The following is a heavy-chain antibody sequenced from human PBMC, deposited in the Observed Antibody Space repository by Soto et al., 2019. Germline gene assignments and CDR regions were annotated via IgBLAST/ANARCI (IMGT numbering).Heavy chain of an antibody. J-gene: IGHJ4*02. D-gene: IGHD3-10*01. CDR1: GFTFSSYA. Sequence: PGGSLRLSCSASGFTFSSYAMHWVRQAPGKGLEYVSAISSNGGSTYYADSVKGRFTISRDNSKNTLYLQMSSLRAEDTAVYYCVKDSGGVKWFGESTSIIFDYWGQGTLVTVSS. CDR3: VKDSGGVKWFGESTSIIFDY. CDR2: ISSNGGST. V-gene: IGHV3-64D*08.